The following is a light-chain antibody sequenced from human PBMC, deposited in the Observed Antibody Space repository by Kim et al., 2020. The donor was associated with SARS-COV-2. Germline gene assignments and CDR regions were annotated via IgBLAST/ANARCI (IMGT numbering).Light chain of an antibody. J-gene: IGKJ4*01. CDR2: DAS. CDR1: QSVSSY. CDR3: QQSSNWPLT. Sequence: EIVLTQSPATLSLSPGERATLSCRSSQSVSSYLAWYQQKPGQAPRLLIYDASNRATGIPARFSGSGSGTDFTLTISSLESEDFGVYYCQQSSNWPLTFGGGTKVDIK. V-gene: IGKV3-11*01.